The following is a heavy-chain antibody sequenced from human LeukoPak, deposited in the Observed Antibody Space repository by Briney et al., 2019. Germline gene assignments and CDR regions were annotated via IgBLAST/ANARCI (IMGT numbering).Heavy chain of an antibody. V-gene: IGHV1-8*01. D-gene: IGHD5-24*01. J-gene: IGHJ6*03. CDR2: RNPNRGNT. CDR3: ARGPNYSNFGGPYYYMDV. Sequence: GAAVNVSCKASGYTFTRYDINWVRQASGQGLDGMGWRNPNRGNTSHAQKFQGRVTMTRNTSISTAYMELSRLRSEDTAVYYCARGPNYSNFGGPYYYMDVWGKGTTVTVSS. CDR1: GYTFTRYD.